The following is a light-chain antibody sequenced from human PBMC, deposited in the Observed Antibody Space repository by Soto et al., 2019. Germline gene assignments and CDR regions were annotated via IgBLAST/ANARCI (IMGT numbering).Light chain of an antibody. V-gene: IGKV1-5*03. Sequence: DIQMTQSPPTLSASVGDRVTITCRASQSISSWLAWYQQKSGKAPKLLIYKASNLESGVPSRFSGSGSGTEFTLTISSLQPDDFATYYCQKYNSYPWTFGQGTKVEIK. CDR2: KAS. CDR3: QKYNSYPWT. CDR1: QSISSW. J-gene: IGKJ1*01.